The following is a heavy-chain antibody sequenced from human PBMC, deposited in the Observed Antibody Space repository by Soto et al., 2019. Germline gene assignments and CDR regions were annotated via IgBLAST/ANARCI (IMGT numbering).Heavy chain of an antibody. CDR2: IYYSGST. Sequence: SETLSLTCTVSGGSISRGDYYWCWIRQPPGKGLEWIGYIYYSGSTYYNPSLKSRVTISVDTSKNQFSLKLSSVTAADTAVYYCARDLDCGGDCYPQRDPFDICRQRTTVTVSS. CDR3: ARDLDCGGDCYPQRDPFDI. D-gene: IGHD2-21*02. V-gene: IGHV4-30-4*01. J-gene: IGHJ3*02. CDR1: GGSISRGDYY.